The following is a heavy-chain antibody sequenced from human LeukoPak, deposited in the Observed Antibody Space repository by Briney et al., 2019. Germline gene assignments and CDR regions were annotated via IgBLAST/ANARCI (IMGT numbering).Heavy chain of an antibody. D-gene: IGHD6-13*01. V-gene: IGHV1-2*02. J-gene: IGHJ3*02. Sequence: ASVKVSCKASGCTFTGYYTHWVRQAPGQGLEWMGWINPNSGGTNYAQKFQGRVTMTRDTSISTAYMELSRLRPDDTAVYYCASIAAAGEAFDIWGQGTMVTVSS. CDR2: INPNSGGT. CDR1: GCTFTGYY. CDR3: ASIAAAGEAFDI.